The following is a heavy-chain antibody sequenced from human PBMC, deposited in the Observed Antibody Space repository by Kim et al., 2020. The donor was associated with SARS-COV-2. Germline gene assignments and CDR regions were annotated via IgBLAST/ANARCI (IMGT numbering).Heavy chain of an antibody. J-gene: IGHJ4*02. CDR2: ISVYNGNT. CDR1: GYTFTSYG. CDR3: ARDPPATNYDYVWGSYRPTHFDY. Sequence: ASVKVSCKASGYTFTSYGISWVRRAPGQGLEWMGWISVYNGNTNYAQKLQGRVTMTTDTSTSTAYMELRSLRSDDTAVYYCARDPPATNYDYVWGSYRPTHFDYWGQGTLVTVSS. D-gene: IGHD3-16*02. V-gene: IGHV1-18*01.